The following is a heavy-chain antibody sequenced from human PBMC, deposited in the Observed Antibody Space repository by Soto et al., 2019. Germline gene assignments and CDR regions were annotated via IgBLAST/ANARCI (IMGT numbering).Heavy chain of an antibody. D-gene: IGHD6-19*01. J-gene: IGHJ5*02. CDR2: IYHSGST. CDR3: ARLSAAWFDP. Sequence: QVQLQESGPGLVKPSETLSLTCTVSGGSVSSGSYYWGWIRQPPGKGLEWIGYIYHSGSTNYNPSFKSRVTTSVDTSKNQFSLRLTSVTAADTAVYYCARLSAAWFDPWGQGTLVTVAS. V-gene: IGHV4-61*01. CDR1: GGSVSSGSYY.